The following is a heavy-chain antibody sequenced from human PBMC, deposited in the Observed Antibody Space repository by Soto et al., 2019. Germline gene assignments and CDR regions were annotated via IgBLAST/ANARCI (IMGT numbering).Heavy chain of an antibody. CDR1: GYTFTGYY. D-gene: IGHD5-18*01. Sequence: SVKVSCKASGYTFTGYYMHWVRQAPGQGLEWMGWINPNSGGTNYAQKFQGRVTMTRDTSISTAYMELSRLRSDDTAVYYCARDGAGGYSYGYWNWFDPWGQGTLVTVSS. V-gene: IGHV1-2*02. CDR2: INPNSGGT. J-gene: IGHJ5*02. CDR3: ARDGAGGYSYGYWNWFDP.